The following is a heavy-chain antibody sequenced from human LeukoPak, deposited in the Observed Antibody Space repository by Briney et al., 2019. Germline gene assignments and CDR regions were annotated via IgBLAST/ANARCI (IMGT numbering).Heavy chain of an antibody. Sequence: SETLSLTCTVSGGSISSSSYYWGWIRQPPGKGLEWIGTIYYSGSSYYNPSLKSRVTISVDTSKNQFSLKLSSVTAADTAVYYCASEFQGGSIFAVVKPYFDYWGQGTLVTVSS. V-gene: IGHV4-39*07. D-gene: IGHD3-3*01. CDR2: IYYSGSS. CDR3: ASEFQGGSIFAVVKPYFDY. J-gene: IGHJ4*02. CDR1: GGSISSSSYY.